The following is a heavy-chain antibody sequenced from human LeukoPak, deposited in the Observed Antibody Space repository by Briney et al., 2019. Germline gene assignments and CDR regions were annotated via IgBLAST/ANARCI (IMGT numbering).Heavy chain of an antibody. CDR2: IQSDGTT. D-gene: IGHD1-1*01. V-gene: IGHV3-53*01. Sequence: GGFLRLSCVVSGLTVRNNYMSWARQAPGEGLEWVSIIQSDGTTIYADFVKGRFTISRDTSKNRLYLEMDSLRAEDTAIYYCTKVATTPVWAPDLWGQGTLVTVSS. CDR1: GLTVRNNY. J-gene: IGHJ4*02. CDR3: TKVATTPVWAPDL.